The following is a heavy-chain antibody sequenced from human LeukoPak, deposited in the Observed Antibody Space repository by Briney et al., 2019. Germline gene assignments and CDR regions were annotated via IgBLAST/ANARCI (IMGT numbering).Heavy chain of an antibody. CDR2: IYYSGST. V-gene: IGHV4-59*08. CDR1: GGSISNYY. D-gene: IGHD3-16*02. Sequence: SETLSLTCTVSGGSISNYYWSWIQQPPGKGLEWIGYIYYSGSTNYNPSLKSRVTISVDTSKNQFSLKLSSVTAADTAVYYCARGTGDYVWGSYRVSPYYFDYWGQGTLVTVSS. J-gene: IGHJ4*02. CDR3: ARGTGDYVWGSYRVSPYYFDY.